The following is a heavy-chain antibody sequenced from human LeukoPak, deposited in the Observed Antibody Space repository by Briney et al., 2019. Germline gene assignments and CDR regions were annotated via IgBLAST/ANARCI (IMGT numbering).Heavy chain of an antibody. D-gene: IGHD4-11*01. CDR2: VRGSGSAT. CDR3: VKTSRRDSTYDSPFDY. CDR1: GFTFSSHW. Sequence: GGSLRLSCVASGFTFSSHWMHWVRQAPGKGLEWVSAVRGSGSATYYADSVEGRFTISRDNSNNMLYLQMTSLEVEDTAMYYCVKTSRRDSTYDSPFDYWGQGTLVTVSS. V-gene: IGHV3-23*01. J-gene: IGHJ4*02.